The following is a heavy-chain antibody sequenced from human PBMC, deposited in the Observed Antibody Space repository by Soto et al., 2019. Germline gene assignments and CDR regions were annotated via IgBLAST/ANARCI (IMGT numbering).Heavy chain of an antibody. CDR1: EGTFSSYT. Sequence: GASVKVSCKASEGTFSSYTISWVRQAPGQGLEWMGRIIPILGIANYAPQFQGRVTITADKSTSTAYMELSSLRSEDTAVYYCARVDIVVVPAPFDPWGQGTLVTVSS. J-gene: IGHJ5*02. CDR2: IIPILGIA. D-gene: IGHD2-2*03. V-gene: IGHV1-69*02. CDR3: ARVDIVVVPAPFDP.